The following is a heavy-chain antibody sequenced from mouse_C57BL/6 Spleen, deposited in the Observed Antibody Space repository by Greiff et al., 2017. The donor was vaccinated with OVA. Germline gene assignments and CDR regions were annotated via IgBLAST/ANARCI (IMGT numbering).Heavy chain of an antibody. CDR2: INPGSGGT. J-gene: IGHJ2*01. D-gene: IGHD2-4*01. Sequence: QVQLQQSGAELVRPGTSVKVSCKASGYAFTNYLIEWVKQRPGQGLEWIGVINPGSGGTNYNEKFKGKATLTADKSSSTAYMQLSSLTSEDSAVYFCAREGLRQGNYFDYWGQGTTLTVSS. V-gene: IGHV1-54*01. CDR3: AREGLRQGNYFDY. CDR1: GYAFTNYL.